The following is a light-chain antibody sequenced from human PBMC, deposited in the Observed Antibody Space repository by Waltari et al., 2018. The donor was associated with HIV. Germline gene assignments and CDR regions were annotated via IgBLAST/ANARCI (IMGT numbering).Light chain of an antibody. V-gene: IGKV1-5*03. J-gene: IGKJ1*01. Sequence: DVQVTQLPSTLTASAGDRVSITCRVSLTIDNYLAWYQQRPGEAPNLLIYRASTLESGVPSRFSGSGSGTDFTLTINNLQPNDSATYYCQQYQSYSLFMFGPGTKVEIK. CDR1: LTIDNY. CDR3: QQYQSYSLFM. CDR2: RAS.